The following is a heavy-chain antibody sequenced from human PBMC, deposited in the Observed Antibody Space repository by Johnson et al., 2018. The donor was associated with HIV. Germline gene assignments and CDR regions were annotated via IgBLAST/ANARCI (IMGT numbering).Heavy chain of an antibody. D-gene: IGHD5-24*01. CDR2: ISYDGSNK. CDR1: GFTFSNYG. J-gene: IGHJ3*01. V-gene: IGHV3-30*18. Sequence: QMLLVESGGGVVQPGRSLRLSCAAFGFTFSNYGVHWVRQAPGKGLEWVAVISYDGSNKYYADSVKGRFTISRDNSKNTLYLQMTSLRVEDAAVYYCAKDVGDGYNRWGGFDFWGQGTMVTVSS. CDR3: AKDVGDGYNRWGGFDF.